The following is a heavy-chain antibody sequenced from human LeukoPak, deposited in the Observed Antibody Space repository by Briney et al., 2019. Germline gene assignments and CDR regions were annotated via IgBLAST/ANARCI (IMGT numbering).Heavy chain of an antibody. CDR2: ISSSSYI. CDR3: ARVLPSHYYGSGSYGAIDY. J-gene: IGHJ4*02. D-gene: IGHD3-10*01. V-gene: IGHV3-21*06. CDR1: GFTFSSYS. Sequence: GGSLRLSCAASGFTFSSYSMNWVRQAPGKGLEWVSSISSSSYIYYADSVKGRFTISRDNAKNSLYLQINSLRAEDTAVYYCARVLPSHYYGSGSYGAIDYWGQGTLVTVSS.